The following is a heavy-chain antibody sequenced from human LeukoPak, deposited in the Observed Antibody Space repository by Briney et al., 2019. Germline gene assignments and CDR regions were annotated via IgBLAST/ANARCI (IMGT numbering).Heavy chain of an antibody. CDR1: GYTFTGYY. V-gene: IGHV1-2*02. CDR3: ARDRVVVVPAAMGYYYYGMDV. J-gene: IGHJ6*02. CDR2: INPNSGGT. D-gene: IGHD2-2*01. Sequence: ASVKVSCKASGYTFTGYYMHWVRQAPGQGLEWMGWINPNSGGTNYAQKFQGRVTMTRDTSISTAYMELSRLRSDDTAVYYCARDRVVVVPAAMGYYYYGMDVWGQGTTVTVSS.